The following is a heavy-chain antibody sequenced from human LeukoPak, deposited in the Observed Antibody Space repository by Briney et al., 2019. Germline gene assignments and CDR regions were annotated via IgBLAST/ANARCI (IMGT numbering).Heavy chain of an antibody. Sequence: GASVTVSCKASGYTFTSYGISWVRQAPGQGLEWMGWISAYNGNTNYAQKLQGRVTMTTDTSTSTAYMELRSLRSDDTAVYYCARASRSWNDYYGMDVWGQGTTVTVSS. V-gene: IGHV1-18*01. CDR1: GYTFTSYG. CDR2: ISAYNGNT. CDR3: ARASRSWNDYYGMDV. J-gene: IGHJ6*02. D-gene: IGHD6-13*01.